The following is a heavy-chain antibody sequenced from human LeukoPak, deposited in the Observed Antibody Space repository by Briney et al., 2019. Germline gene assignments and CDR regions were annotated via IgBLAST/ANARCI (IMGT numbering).Heavy chain of an antibody. CDR2: ISGGGDST. CDR3: AKAEYYYDSSIDY. Sequence: GGSLRLSCAASGFTFRQYVMSWVRQAPGKGLEWVSLISGGGDSTYYADSMKGRFTISRDNSKNTLYLQMNSLRAEDTAVYHCAKAEYYYDSSIDYWGQGTLVTVSS. D-gene: IGHD3-22*01. CDR1: GFTFRQYV. V-gene: IGHV3-23*01. J-gene: IGHJ4*02.